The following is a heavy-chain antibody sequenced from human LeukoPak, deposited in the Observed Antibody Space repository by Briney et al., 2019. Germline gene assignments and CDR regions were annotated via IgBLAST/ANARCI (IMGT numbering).Heavy chain of an antibody. V-gene: IGHV4-59*01. CDR3: ARERAVRAYYYMDV. J-gene: IGHJ6*03. D-gene: IGHD2-2*01. CDR2: IYSSGST. Sequence: SETLSLTCTVSGDSIRNYYWSWIRQPPGKGLEWIGYIYSSGSTNYNPSLKSRVTISVDTSKNQFSLKLSSVTAADTAVYYCARERAVRAYYYMDVWGKGTTVTVSS. CDR1: GDSIRNYY.